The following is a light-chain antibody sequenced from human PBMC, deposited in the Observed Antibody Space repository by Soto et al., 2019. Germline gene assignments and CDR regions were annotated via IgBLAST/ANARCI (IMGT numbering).Light chain of an antibody. CDR2: EDT. CDR1: TLGSKF. V-gene: IGLV3-1*01. CDR3: QAWDSGTAV. J-gene: IGLJ2*01. Sequence: SYELTQPPSVSVSPGQTANITCSGNTLGSKFVFWYQQKAGQSPMVVIYEDTKRPSGIPERFSGSNSGNTATLTISGTQAMDEADFYCQAWDSGTAVFGGGTKLTVL.